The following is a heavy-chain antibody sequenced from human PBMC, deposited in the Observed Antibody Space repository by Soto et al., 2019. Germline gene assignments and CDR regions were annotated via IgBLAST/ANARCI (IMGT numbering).Heavy chain of an antibody. V-gene: IGHV3-23*01. CDR3: AKDAVSRDGVWLAHD. CDR1: GFSFSDYA. Sequence: GVLRLSCAASGFSFSDYAMIWVRQAPGKGLEWVSGLYGSGGGIHYADSVKGRFTISRDNYANSVYLQMNSLRVEDTAVYYCAKDAVSRDGVWLAHDWGQGTVVTVSS. CDR2: LYGSGGGI. D-gene: IGHD5-12*01. J-gene: IGHJ1*01.